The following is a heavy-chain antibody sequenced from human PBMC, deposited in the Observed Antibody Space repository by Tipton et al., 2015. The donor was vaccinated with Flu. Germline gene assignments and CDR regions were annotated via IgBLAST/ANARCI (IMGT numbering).Heavy chain of an antibody. D-gene: IGHD3-10*01. CDR2: IYSSGST. CDR3: ARRGRTVRDAFDI. CDR1: GDSISSYY. V-gene: IGHV4-4*08. J-gene: IGHJ3*02. Sequence: TLSLTCTVSGDSISSYYWSWIRQPPGKRLEWIGYIYSSGSTNYNPSLKSRVTISPDTSKNQFPLRLTSVTAADTAVYYCARRGRTVRDAFDIWGQGTMVTVSS.